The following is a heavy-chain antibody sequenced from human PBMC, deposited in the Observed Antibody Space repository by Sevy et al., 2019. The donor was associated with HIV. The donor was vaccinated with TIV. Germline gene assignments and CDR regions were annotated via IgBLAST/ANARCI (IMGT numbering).Heavy chain of an antibody. V-gene: IGHV3-21*01. CDR2: ISGSSSYI. D-gene: IGHD6-19*01. CDR3: ATSKLAVAGTKH. Sequence: GGSLRLSCAASGFTFSSYSMNWVRQAPGKGLEWVSSISGSSSYIYYADSVKGRFTISRDNAKKSLYLQMNSLRAEDTAVYYCATSKLAVAGTKHWGQGTLVTVSS. J-gene: IGHJ1*01. CDR1: GFTFSSYS.